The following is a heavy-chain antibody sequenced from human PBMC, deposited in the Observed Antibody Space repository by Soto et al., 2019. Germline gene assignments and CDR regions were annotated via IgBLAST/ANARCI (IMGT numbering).Heavy chain of an antibody. CDR2: ISSSSSYI. Sequence: PGGSLRLSCAASGFTFSSYSMNWVRQAPGNGLEWVSSISSSSSYIYYADSVKGRFTISRDNAKNSLYLQMNSLRAEDTAVYYCARDRTDYDILTGYYNSAFDILGQGTMVTVSS. CDR3: ARDRTDYDILTGYYNSAFDI. D-gene: IGHD3-9*01. J-gene: IGHJ3*02. CDR1: GFTFSSYS. V-gene: IGHV3-21*01.